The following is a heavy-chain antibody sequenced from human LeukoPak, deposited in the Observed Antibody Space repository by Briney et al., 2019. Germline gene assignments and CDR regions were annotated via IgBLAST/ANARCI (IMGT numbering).Heavy chain of an antibody. J-gene: IGHJ5*02. CDR3: ARGAPRGMVATGYQT. V-gene: IGHV3-7*03. CDR1: GFTFGTHW. D-gene: IGHD5-12*01. Sequence: PGGSLRLSCTVSGFTFGTHWMSWVRQAPGKGLEWVANIKKDGSEKFYVDSVKGRFTISRDNAKNSLYLQMNSLRAEDTAVYYCARGAPRGMVATGYQTWGQGTLVTVSS. CDR2: IKKDGSEK.